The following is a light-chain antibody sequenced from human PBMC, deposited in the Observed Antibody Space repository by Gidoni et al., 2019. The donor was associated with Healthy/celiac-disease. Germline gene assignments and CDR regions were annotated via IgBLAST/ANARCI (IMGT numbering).Light chain of an antibody. V-gene: IGKV3-20*01. CDR2: GAS. J-gene: IGKJ3*01. CDR3: QQYGSSPPT. CDR1: QSVSSSY. Sequence: EIVLPQSPGTLSLSPGERATLSCRASQSVSSSYLAWYQQKPGQAPRLLIYGASSRATGIPDRFSGSGSGTDFTLTISRMEPEDFAVYYCQQYGSSPPTFGPXTKVDIK.